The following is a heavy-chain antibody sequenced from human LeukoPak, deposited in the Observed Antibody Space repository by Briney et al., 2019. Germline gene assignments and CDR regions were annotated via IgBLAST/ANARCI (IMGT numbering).Heavy chain of an antibody. Sequence: GGSLRLSCAASGFTFGSYGMHWVRQTPGKGLEWVAVISYDGSNKYYADSVKGRFTISRDNSKNTLYLQMNSLRAEDTAVYYCASGIQLWSWFDYWGQGTLVTVSS. CDR2: ISYDGSNK. CDR1: GFTFGSYG. J-gene: IGHJ4*02. V-gene: IGHV3-30*19. D-gene: IGHD5-18*01. CDR3: ASGIQLWSWFDY.